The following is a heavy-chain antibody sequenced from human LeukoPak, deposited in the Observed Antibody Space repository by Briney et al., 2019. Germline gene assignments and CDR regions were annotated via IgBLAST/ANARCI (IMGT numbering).Heavy chain of an antibody. CDR2: INHSGST. D-gene: IGHD3-3*01. CDR1: GGSFSGYY. CDR3: ARASFYYDFWSGYYRNWFDP. Sequence: SETLSLTCAVYGGSFSGYYWSWIRQPPGKGLEWIGEINHSGSTNYNPSLKCRVTISVDTSKNQFSLKLSSVTAADTAVYYCARASFYYDFWSGYYRNWFDPWGQGTLVTVSS. V-gene: IGHV4-34*01. J-gene: IGHJ5*02.